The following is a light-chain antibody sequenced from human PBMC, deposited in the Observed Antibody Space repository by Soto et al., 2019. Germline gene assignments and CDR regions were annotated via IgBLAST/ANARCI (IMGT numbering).Light chain of an antibody. V-gene: IGLV2-23*03. Sequence: QSVLTQPASVSGSPEQSITISCTGTSSDIGTYNPVSWYQQHPGKAPKLIIYEGSERPSGVSNRFSGSKFGNTASLTISGLLPEDEADYYCCSYGGSSTFPYVFGTGTKVTVL. CDR3: CSYGGSSTFPYV. CDR2: EGS. J-gene: IGLJ1*01. CDR1: SSDIGTYNP.